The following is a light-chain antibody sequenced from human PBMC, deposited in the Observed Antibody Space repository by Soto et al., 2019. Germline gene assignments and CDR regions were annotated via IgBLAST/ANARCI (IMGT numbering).Light chain of an antibody. CDR1: QNIRSY. Sequence: IMMTQSPATLSLSPGERATLSCRAGQNIRSYLAWYQQKSGQAPRLLIHDASNRATGIPDRFSGSGSGTDFTLTISRLEPEDFAMYYCQQYGYLVTFGGGTKVDI. J-gene: IGKJ4*01. V-gene: IGKV3-11*01. CDR2: DAS. CDR3: QQYGYLVT.